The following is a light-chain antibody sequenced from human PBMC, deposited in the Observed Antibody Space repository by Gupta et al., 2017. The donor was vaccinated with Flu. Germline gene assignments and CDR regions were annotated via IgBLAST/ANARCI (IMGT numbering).Light chain of an antibody. J-gene: IGKJ1*01. CDR2: AAS. CDR1: QSISSY. CDR3: QQSYSTPHT. V-gene: IGKV1-39*01. Sequence: DIQMTQSPSSLSASVGDRVTITCRASQSISSYLNWYQQKPGKAPKLLIYAASRLQSGVPSRLSGSGSGTDFTLTISSLQPEDFATYYCQQSYSTPHTFGQGTKVEIK.